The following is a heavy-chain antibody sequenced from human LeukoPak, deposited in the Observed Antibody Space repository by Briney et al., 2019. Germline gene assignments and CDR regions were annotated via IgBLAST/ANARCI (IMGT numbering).Heavy chain of an antibody. V-gene: IGHV3-30*18. D-gene: IGHD6-19*01. CDR2: ISYDGNKK. J-gene: IGHJ4*02. CDR1: GFTFSSYG. Sequence: GGSLRLSCAASGFTFSSYGMHWVRQAPGKGLERVAVISYDGNKKNYADSVKGRFTISRDNSKISVHLQMNSLRAEDTAVYYCSNDHKQWLEYYFDYWGQGTLVTVSS. CDR3: SNDHKQWLEYYFDY.